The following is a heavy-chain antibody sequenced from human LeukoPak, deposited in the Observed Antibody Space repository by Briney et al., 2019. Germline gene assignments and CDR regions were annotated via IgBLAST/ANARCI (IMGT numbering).Heavy chain of an antibody. J-gene: IGHJ4*02. D-gene: IGHD1-1*01. CDR2: INPGSGDT. Sequence: ASVKVSCKAAGDTFSGYFVHWVRQAPGQGLEWMGRINPGSGDTEFAQKFQGRVTMTRDTSVSTAYTEVSGLTSDDTAIYYCARDLSSTPNWELDHWGQGTLVTVSS. V-gene: IGHV1-2*06. CDR1: GDTFSGYF. CDR3: ARDLSSTPNWELDH.